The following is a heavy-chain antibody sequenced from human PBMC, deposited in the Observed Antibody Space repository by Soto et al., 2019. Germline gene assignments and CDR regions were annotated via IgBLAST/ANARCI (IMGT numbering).Heavy chain of an antibody. CDR2: MNPNSGNT. CDR1: GYTFTSYD. Sequence: ASVKVSCKASGYTFTSYDINWVRQATGQGLEWMGWMNPNSGNTGYAQKFQGRVTMTRNTSISTAYMELSSLRSEDTAVYYCARYEGAYGDYAAAYWGQGTLVTVSS. V-gene: IGHV1-8*01. D-gene: IGHD4-17*01. J-gene: IGHJ4*02. CDR3: ARYEGAYGDYAAAY.